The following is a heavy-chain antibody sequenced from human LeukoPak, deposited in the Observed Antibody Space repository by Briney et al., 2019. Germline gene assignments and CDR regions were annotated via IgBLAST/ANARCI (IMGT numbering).Heavy chain of an antibody. J-gene: IGHJ4*02. Sequence: SETLSLTCAVYGGSFSGYYWSWIRQPPGKGLEWIGEIYLSGTTHSNPSVKSRVTISIDKSKNQFFLNLSSVTAADTAVYYCAGLVGRYSSGLYYYYFDYWGQGTLVTVSS. D-gene: IGHD3-22*01. CDR3: AGLVGRYSSGLYYYYFDY. V-gene: IGHV4-34*01. CDR2: IYLSGTT. CDR1: GGSFSGYY.